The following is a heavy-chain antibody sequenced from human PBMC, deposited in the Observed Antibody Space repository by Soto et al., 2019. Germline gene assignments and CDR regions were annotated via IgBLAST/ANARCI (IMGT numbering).Heavy chain of an antibody. D-gene: IGHD4-17*01. CDR2: INHSGST. J-gene: IGHJ4*02. CDR1: GGSISSSNG. V-gene: IGHV4-4*02. Sequence: SETLSLTCGVSGGSISSSNGWSWIRQPPGKGPEWIGEINHSGSTNYHPSLKSRVTISVDTSKNQFSLKLSSVTVADTAVYYCASEHGDPLAYWGQGTPVPVSS. CDR3: ASEHGDPLAY.